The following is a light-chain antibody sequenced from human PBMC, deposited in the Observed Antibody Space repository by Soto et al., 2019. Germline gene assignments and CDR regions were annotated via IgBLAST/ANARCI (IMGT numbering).Light chain of an antibody. CDR1: QSISSW. CDR2: DAS. J-gene: IGKJ4*01. CDR3: QQYNSYPLT. V-gene: IGKV1-5*01. Sequence: DIQMTQSPSTLSASVGDRVTITCRASQSISSWLAWYQQKPGKAPKLLIYDASNLESGVPSRFSGSGSWTEFTLANNSLQPYDYATYYYQQYNSYPLTFSGGTKVEIK.